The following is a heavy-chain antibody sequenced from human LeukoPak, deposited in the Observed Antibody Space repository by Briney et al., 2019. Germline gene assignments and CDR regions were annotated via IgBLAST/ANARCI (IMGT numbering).Heavy chain of an antibody. CDR2: ISWNSGSI. CDR3: AKSHVLLWFGELSS. D-gene: IGHD3-10*01. J-gene: IGHJ4*02. V-gene: IGHV3-9*01. Sequence: GGSLRLSCAASGFTFDDYAMHWVRQAPGKGLEWVSGISWNSGSIGYADPVKGRFTISRDNAKNSLYLQMNSLRAEDTALYYCAKSHVLLWFGELSSWGQGTLVTVSS. CDR1: GFTFDDYA.